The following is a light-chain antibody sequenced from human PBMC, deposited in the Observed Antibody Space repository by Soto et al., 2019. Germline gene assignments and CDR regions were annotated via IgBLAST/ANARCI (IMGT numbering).Light chain of an antibody. Sequence: ALTQPASVSGSPGQSITISCTGTSSDIGRYNYVSWYQQYPGKAPKFMIYDVSNRPSGVSNRFSGSKSGNTASLTISGLQAEDEADYYCSSYISSSTYVFGTGTKLTVL. CDR2: DVS. J-gene: IGLJ1*01. CDR1: SSDIGRYNY. V-gene: IGLV2-14*01. CDR3: SSYISSSTYV.